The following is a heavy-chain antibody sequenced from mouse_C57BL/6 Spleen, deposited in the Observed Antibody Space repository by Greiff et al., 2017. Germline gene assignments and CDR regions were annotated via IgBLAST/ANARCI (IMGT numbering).Heavy chain of an antibody. V-gene: IGHV1-7*01. CDR3: AREAAQASFAY. D-gene: IGHD3-2*02. J-gene: IGHJ3*01. Sequence: QVQLQQSGAELAKPGASVKLSCKASGYTFTSYWMHWVKQRPGQGLEWIGYINPSSGYTKYNQKFKDKATLTADKSSSTAYMQRSSLTYEYSAVYYCAREAAQASFAYWGQGTLVTVSA. CDR1: GYTFTSYW. CDR2: INPSSGYT.